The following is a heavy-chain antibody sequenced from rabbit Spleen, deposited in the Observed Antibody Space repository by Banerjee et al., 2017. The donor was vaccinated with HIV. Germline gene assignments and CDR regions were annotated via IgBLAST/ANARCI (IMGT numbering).Heavy chain of an antibody. CDR3: ARLGHADYPYAYGLKL. CDR1: GFSFSGSHY. CDR2: IYAGGSGTT. D-gene: IGHD6-1*01. Sequence: QSLEESGGDLVKPGASLTLTCTASGFSFSGSHYMCWVRQAPGKGLEWIACIYAGGSGTTYYASWVNGRVTISKTSSTTVTLQMTSLTAADTATYFCARLGHADYPYAYGLKLWGQGTLVTVS. V-gene: IGHV1S40*01. J-gene: IGHJ4*01.